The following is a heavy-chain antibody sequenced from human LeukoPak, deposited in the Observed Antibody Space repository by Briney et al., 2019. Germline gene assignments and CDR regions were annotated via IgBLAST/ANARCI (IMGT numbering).Heavy chain of an antibody. V-gene: IGHV4-59*12. D-gene: IGHD6-6*01. J-gene: IGHJ4*02. Sequence: SETLSLTCTVSGGSISSYYWSWIRQPPGKGLEWIGCIYYSGSTNYNPSLKSRVTISVGTSKNQFSLKLSSVTAADTAVYYCARGISTTSSSADYWGQGTLVTVSS. CDR1: GGSISSYY. CDR3: ARGISTTSSSADY. CDR2: IYYSGST.